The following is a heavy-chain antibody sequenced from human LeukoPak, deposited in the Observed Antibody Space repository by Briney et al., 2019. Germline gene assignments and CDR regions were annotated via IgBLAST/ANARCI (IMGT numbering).Heavy chain of an antibody. CDR1: GDSISSYY. Sequence: SETLSLTCTVSGDSISSYYWSWIRQPPGKGLEWIGYIHYSGNTGYNPSLKSRVTISVDTPKNQFSLNLSSVTAADTAVYYCARGSLWFGESLDYWGQGTLVTVSS. V-gene: IGHV4-59*08. D-gene: IGHD3-10*01. CDR3: ARGSLWFGESLDY. J-gene: IGHJ4*02. CDR2: IHYSGNT.